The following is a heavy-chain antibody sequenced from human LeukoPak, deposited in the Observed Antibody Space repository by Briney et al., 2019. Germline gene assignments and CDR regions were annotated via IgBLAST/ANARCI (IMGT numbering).Heavy chain of an antibody. V-gene: IGHV3-73*01. CDR3: WLAAAQLDY. CDR1: GFTFSGSA. Sequence: PGGSLRLSCAASGFTFSGSAMHWVRQASGKGLEWVGRIRSKANSYATAYAASVKGRFTISRDDSKNTAYLQMNSLKTEDTAVYYCWLAAAQLDYWGQGTLVTVSS. J-gene: IGHJ4*02. CDR2: IRSKANSYAT. D-gene: IGHD6-13*01.